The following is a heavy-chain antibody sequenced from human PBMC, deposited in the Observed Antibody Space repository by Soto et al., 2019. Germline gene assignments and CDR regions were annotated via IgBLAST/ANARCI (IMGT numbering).Heavy chain of an antibody. D-gene: IGHD3-16*02. Sequence: EVQLLESGGGLVQPGGSLTLSCATSGFTFSSYAMVWVRQAAEKGLEWVASISNNGDTAYYADSVKGRFTISRGNSENTLYRQINGLRADDTALYFCAKSRVFIGAIVTLLDSWGQGTQVTVSS. V-gene: IGHV3-23*01. CDR3: AKSRVFIGAIVTLLDS. CDR2: ISNNGDTA. CDR1: GFTFSSYA. J-gene: IGHJ4*02.